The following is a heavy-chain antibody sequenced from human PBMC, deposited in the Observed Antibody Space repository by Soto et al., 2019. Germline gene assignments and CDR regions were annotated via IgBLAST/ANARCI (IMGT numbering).Heavy chain of an antibody. CDR1: GYTFRNYG. Sequence: QVQLVQSGGEVRKPGASVKVSCKASGYTFRNYGINWVRQAPGQGLEWMAWINTYNGNTDYAQKFQDRVTLTTDTPTSTAHMERRSLGSDDTAVYYCAKSPRNEVETDWGQGILVIVSS. D-gene: IGHD5-18*01. CDR2: INTYNGNT. V-gene: IGHV1-18*01. CDR3: AKSPRNEVETD. J-gene: IGHJ4*02.